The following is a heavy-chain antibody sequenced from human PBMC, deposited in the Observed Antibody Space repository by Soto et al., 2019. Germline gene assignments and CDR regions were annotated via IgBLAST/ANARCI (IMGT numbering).Heavy chain of an antibody. V-gene: IGHV4-38-2*02. D-gene: IGHD5-18*01. Sequence: SETLSLTCTVSGYSVSSGYYWGWIRQPPGKGLEWIGSIYHSGSTYYNPSLKSRVTISVDTSKNQFSLKLSSVTAADTAVYYCARAYSYGFLFDPWGQGNLVAVSA. J-gene: IGHJ5*02. CDR3: ARAYSYGFLFDP. CDR2: IYHSGST. CDR1: GYSVSSGYY.